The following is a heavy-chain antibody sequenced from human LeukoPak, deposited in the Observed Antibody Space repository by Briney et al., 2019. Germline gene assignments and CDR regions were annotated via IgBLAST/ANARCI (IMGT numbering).Heavy chain of an antibody. D-gene: IGHD3-3*01. CDR1: GGSISSYY. CDR3: ARIHTKYYDFWTTRYYFDY. Sequence: SETLSLTCTVSGGSISSYYWSWIRQPPGKGLERIGYIYYSGSTNYNPSLKSRVTISVDTSKNQFSLKLSSVTAADTAVYYCARIHTKYYDFWTTRYYFDYWGQGTLVTVSS. V-gene: IGHV4-59*01. CDR2: IYYSGST. J-gene: IGHJ4*02.